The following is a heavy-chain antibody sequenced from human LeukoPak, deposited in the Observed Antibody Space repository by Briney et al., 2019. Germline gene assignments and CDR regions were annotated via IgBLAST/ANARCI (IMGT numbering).Heavy chain of an antibody. J-gene: IGHJ3*02. D-gene: IGHD2-15*01. Sequence: GGSLRLSCAASGFTFSSYAMHWVRQAPGKGLEWVAVISYDGSNKYYADSVKGRFTISRDNAKNSLYLQMNSLRAEDTAVYYCASPGYCSGGSCRDAFDIWGQGTMVTVSS. CDR1: GFTFSSYA. CDR3: ASPGYCSGGSCRDAFDI. CDR2: ISYDGSNK. V-gene: IGHV3-30*04.